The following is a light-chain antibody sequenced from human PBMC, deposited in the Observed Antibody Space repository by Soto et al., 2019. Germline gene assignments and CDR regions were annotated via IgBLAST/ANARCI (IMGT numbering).Light chain of an antibody. Sequence: QAVVTQPPSASTTPGQRVTIFCSGGISNIGSKYVYWYQHLPGAAPKLLIYRDDQRPSGVPDRFSGSKSGTSASQAISGLRSEDEADYYCAAWDDSLNAWVFGGGTKLTVL. J-gene: IGLJ3*02. CDR3: AAWDDSLNAWV. CDR2: RDD. CDR1: ISNIGSKY. V-gene: IGLV1-47*01.